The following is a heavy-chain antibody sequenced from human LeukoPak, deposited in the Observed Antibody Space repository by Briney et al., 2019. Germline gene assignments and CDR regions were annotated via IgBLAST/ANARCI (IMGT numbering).Heavy chain of an antibody. CDR3: ARDQGVGYYDILTAAYYFDY. Sequence: ASVKVSCKASGYTFTSYYMHWVRQAPGQGLEWMGIINPSGGSTSYAQKFQGRVTMTRDTSTSTVYMELSSLRSEDTAVYYCARDQGVGYYDILTAAYYFDYWSQGTLVTASS. D-gene: IGHD3-9*01. CDR2: INPSGGST. J-gene: IGHJ4*02. CDR1: GYTFTSYY. V-gene: IGHV1-46*01.